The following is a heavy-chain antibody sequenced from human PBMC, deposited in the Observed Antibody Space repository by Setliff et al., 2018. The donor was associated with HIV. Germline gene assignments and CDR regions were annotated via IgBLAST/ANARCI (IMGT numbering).Heavy chain of an antibody. D-gene: IGHD5-18*01. CDR1: GFTFSSYT. Sequence: GESLKISCSASGFTFSSYTMSWVRQAPGKGLEWVSSISTSGSNIYYADSLKGRFTISRDNAKNSLYLQMNSLGAEDTAVYYCARGLRWIQVSPDYFDFWGQGTLVTVSS. CDR2: ISTSGSNI. CDR3: ARGLRWIQVSPDYFDF. V-gene: IGHV3-21*01. J-gene: IGHJ4*02.